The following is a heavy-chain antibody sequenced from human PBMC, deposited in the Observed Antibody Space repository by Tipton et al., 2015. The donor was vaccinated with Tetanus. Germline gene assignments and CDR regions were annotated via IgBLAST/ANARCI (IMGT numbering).Heavy chain of an antibody. Sequence: LSLTCAASGFTFSSYWMSWVRQAPGKGLEWVANIKQDGSEKYYVDSVKGRFTISRDNAKNSLYLQMNSLRAEDTAVYYCARYAAVAGTWYFDYWGQGTLVTVSS. D-gene: IGHD6-19*01. V-gene: IGHV3-7*01. CDR1: GFTFSSYW. CDR3: ARYAAVAGTWYFDY. J-gene: IGHJ4*02. CDR2: IKQDGSEK.